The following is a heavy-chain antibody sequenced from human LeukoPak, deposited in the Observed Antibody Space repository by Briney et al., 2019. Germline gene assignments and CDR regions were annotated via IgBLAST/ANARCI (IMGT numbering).Heavy chain of an antibody. J-gene: IGHJ3*02. V-gene: IGHV4-34*01. Sequence: SETLALTCAVYGGSFSGYYWSWIRQPPGKGLEWIGEINHSGSPNYNPSLKSRVTISIDTSKNQFSLKLSPVTAADTAVYYCARDLSDYYGSGSYRPIDAFDIWGQGTMVTVSS. D-gene: IGHD3-10*01. CDR2: INHSGSP. CDR3: ARDLSDYYGSGSYRPIDAFDI. CDR1: GGSFSGYY.